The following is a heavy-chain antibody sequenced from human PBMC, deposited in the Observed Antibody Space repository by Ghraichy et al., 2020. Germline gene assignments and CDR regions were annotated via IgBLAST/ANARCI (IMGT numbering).Heavy chain of an antibody. CDR3: ARDLGYNYGHPFDY. J-gene: IGHJ4*02. CDR1: GFTFSSFS. Sequence: GGSLRLSCVASGFTFSSFSMHWVRQSPGKGLEWVALIWNDGSNKYYADSVKGRFTISRDNSRNTLYLQMDSLRAEDTGLYHCARDLGYNYGHPFDYWGQGTPVTVSS. CDR2: IWNDGSNK. V-gene: IGHV3-33*01. D-gene: IGHD5-18*01.